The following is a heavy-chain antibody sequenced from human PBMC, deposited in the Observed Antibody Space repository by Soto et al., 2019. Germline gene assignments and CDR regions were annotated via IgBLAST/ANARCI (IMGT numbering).Heavy chain of an antibody. Sequence: SGPTLVNPTQTLTLTCTFSGFSLSTSGMCVSWIRQPPGKALEWLARIDWDDDKYYSTSLKTRLTISRDTSKNQVVLTMTNMDPVDTATYYCARSTYYYDSSGYGFYYFDYWGQGTLVTVSS. CDR1: GFSLSTSGMC. J-gene: IGHJ4*02. CDR2: IDWDDDK. CDR3: ARSTYYYDSSGYGFYYFDY. D-gene: IGHD3-22*01. V-gene: IGHV2-70*11.